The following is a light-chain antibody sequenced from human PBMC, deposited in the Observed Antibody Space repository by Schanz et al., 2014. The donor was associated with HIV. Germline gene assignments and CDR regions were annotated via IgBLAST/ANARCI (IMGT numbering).Light chain of an antibody. CDR2: DAS. CDR1: QSVSSN. J-gene: IGKJ2*01. Sequence: EIVLTQSPGTLSLSPGERATLSCRASQSVSSNLAWYQQKPGQAPRLLIYDASNRATGIPARFSGSGSGTEFTLTISSLESEDFAVYYCQQYNNWYTFGQGTRLEIK. V-gene: IGKV3D-15*01. CDR3: QQYNNWYT.